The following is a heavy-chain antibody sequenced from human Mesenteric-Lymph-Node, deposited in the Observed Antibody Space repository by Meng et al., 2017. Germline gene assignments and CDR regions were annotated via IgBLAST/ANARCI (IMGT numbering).Heavy chain of an antibody. D-gene: IGHD2-15*01. CDR1: GGSFSGYY. CDR3: ARSRSRVVVDY. CDR2: INHSGST. Sequence: SETLSLTCAVYGGSFSGYYWSRIRQPPGKGLEWIGEINHSGSTNYNPSLKSRVTISVDTSKNQFSLKLSSVTAADTAVYYCARSRSRVVVDYWGQGRVVTVSS. V-gene: IGHV4-34*01. J-gene: IGHJ4*02.